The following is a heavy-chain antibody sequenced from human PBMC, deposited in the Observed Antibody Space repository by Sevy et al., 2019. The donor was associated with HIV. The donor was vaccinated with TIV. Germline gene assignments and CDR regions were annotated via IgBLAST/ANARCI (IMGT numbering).Heavy chain of an antibody. CDR2: IKSKTDGGTT. CDR1: GFTFSNAW. D-gene: IGHD5-18*01. J-gene: IGHJ4*02. CDR3: TTDLIQLWLFSFDY. V-gene: IGHV3-15*01. Sequence: GGSLRLSCAASGFTFSNAWMSWVRQAPGKGLEWVGRIKSKTDGGTTDYAAPVKGRFPISRDDSKNTLYLQMNSLKTEDTAVYYCTTDLIQLWLFSFDYWGQGTLVTVSS.